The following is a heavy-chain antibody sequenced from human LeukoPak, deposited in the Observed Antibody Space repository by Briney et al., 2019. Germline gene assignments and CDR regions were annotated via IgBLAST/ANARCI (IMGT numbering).Heavy chain of an antibody. D-gene: IGHD2-15*01. J-gene: IGHJ4*02. V-gene: IGHV4-34*01. CDR3: ARGHCSGGSCYWGYYFDY. CDR2: INHSGST. CDR1: GGSISGYY. Sequence: SETLSLTCAVYGGSISGYYWSWIRQPPGKGLEWIGEINHSGSTNYNPSLKSRVTISVDTSKNQFSLKLSSVTAADTAVYYCARGHCSGGSCYWGYYFDYWGQGTLVTVSS.